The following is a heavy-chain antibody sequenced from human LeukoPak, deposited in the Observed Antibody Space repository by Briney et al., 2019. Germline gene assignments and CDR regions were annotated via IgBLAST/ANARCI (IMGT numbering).Heavy chain of an antibody. J-gene: IGHJ3*02. D-gene: IGHD3-3*01. CDR2: IKSKTDGGTT. CDR3: TTDEDFWSPGAFDI. Sequence: PGGSLRLSCAASGFTFSNAWMSWVRQAPGKGLEWVGRIKSKTDGGTTDYAAPVKGRFTISRDDSKNTLYLQMNSLKTEDTAVCYCTTDEDFWSPGAFDIWGQGTMVTVSS. CDR1: GFTFSNAW. V-gene: IGHV3-15*01.